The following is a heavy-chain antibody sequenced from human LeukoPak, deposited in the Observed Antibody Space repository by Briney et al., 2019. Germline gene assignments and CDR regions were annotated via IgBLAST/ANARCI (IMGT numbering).Heavy chain of an antibody. Sequence: PGGSLRLSCAASGFTFSSYEMNWVRQAPGKGLEWVSLIRSIVTSIDYVDSVKGRFTISRDNAKNSLYLQMDSLRAEDTAVYYCAREAHSSIAARPFDYWGQGTLVTVSS. J-gene: IGHJ4*02. V-gene: IGHV3-48*03. CDR1: GFTFSSYE. CDR3: AREAHSSIAARPFDY. D-gene: IGHD6-6*01. CDR2: IRSIVTSI.